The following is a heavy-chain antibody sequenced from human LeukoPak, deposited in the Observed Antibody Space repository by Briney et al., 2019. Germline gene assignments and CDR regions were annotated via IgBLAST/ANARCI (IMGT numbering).Heavy chain of an antibody. CDR1: GGSFSGYY. J-gene: IGHJ6*03. CDR3: ARFRIAVADAYYYYMDV. Sequence: SETLSLTCAVYGGSFSGYYWSWIRQPPGKGLEWIGEINHSGSTNYNPSLKNRVTISVDTSKNQFSLKLSSVSAADTAVYYCARFRIAVADAYYYYMDVWGKGTTVTVSS. CDR2: INHSGST. V-gene: IGHV4-34*01. D-gene: IGHD6-19*01.